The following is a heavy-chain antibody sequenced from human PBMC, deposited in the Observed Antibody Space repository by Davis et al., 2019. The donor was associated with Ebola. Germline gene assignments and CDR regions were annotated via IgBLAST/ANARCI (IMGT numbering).Heavy chain of an antibody. D-gene: IGHD2-21*02. CDR1: GFTFSSYA. CDR3: AISRGWGDYYFDY. CDR2: ISGSGGST. J-gene: IGHJ4*02. Sequence: GESLKLSCAASGFTFSSYAMSWVRQAPGKGLEWVSAISGSGGSTYYADSVKGRFTISRDNSKNTLYLQMNSLRAEDTAVYYCAISRGWGDYYFDYWGQGTLVTVSS. V-gene: IGHV3-23*01.